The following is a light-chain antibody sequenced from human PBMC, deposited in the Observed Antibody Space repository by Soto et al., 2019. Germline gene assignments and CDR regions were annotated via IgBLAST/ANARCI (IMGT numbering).Light chain of an antibody. CDR2: DAS. J-gene: IGKJ5*01. CDR1: QDISNY. V-gene: IGKV1-33*01. Sequence: DIQMTQSPSSLSASVGDRVTITCQASQDISNYLNWYQQKPGKAPKLLIYDASNLETGVPSRFSGSGSGTDFTFTISSLQPEDIATYYCQQYDNPPPITFGQGTRLEI. CDR3: QQYDNPPPIT.